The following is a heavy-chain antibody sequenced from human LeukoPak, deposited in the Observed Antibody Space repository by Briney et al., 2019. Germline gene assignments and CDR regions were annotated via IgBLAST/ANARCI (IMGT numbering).Heavy chain of an antibody. Sequence: SSETLSLTCTLSTGSIGRDYWSWIRQPPGKGLEWIGYVYYNGNTIYNPSLKSRVTISVDTSKNQFSLNVTSVTAADTAVYYCARTTSSGWSRFFDFWSQGSLVTVSS. J-gene: IGHJ4*02. CDR2: VYYNGNT. D-gene: IGHD6-19*01. V-gene: IGHV4-59*01. CDR3: ARTTSSGWSRFFDF. CDR1: TGSIGRDY.